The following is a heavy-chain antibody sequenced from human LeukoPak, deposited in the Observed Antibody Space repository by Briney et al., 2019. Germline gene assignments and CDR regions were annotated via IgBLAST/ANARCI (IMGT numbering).Heavy chain of an antibody. J-gene: IGHJ4*02. Sequence: GGSLRLSCEASGFVFSSFGVLWVRQAPGKGLEWVSSISSTGAYKYYADSVRGRFTISRDDSKKSLYLQMDSLRVEDTAVYFCARGIRRVLKYIDSWGQGTLVIVSS. CDR2: ISSTGAYK. D-gene: IGHD3-9*01. CDR3: ARGIRRVLKYIDS. V-gene: IGHV3-21*01. CDR1: GFVFSSFG.